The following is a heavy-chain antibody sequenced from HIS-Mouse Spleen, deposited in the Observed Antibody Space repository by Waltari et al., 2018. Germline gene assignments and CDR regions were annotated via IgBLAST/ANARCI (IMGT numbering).Heavy chain of an antibody. CDR1: GGSISSSSYY. CDR2: IKQDGSEK. Sequence: LQLQESGPGLVKPSETLSLTCTVSGGSISSSSYYWGWIRQPPGKGLEWVANIKQDGSEKYYVDSVKGRFTISRDNAKNSLYLQMNSLRAEDTAVYYCAREIRAFDYWGQGTLVTVSS. J-gene: IGHJ4*02. CDR3: AREIRAFDY. V-gene: IGHV3-7*01.